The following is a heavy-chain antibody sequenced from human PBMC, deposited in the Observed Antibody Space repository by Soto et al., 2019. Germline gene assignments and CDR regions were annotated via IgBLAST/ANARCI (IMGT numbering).Heavy chain of an antibody. Sequence: QITLKESGPTLVRPTQTLTLTCTFSGFSLTTSGVGVGWIRQPPGKALEWLAVIYWDGDKRYSSSRKSRLTFTKDTSKNQVVLTMTNMDPVDTATYYCAHHPYYGLGSYSFDYWGQGTLGTVSS. J-gene: IGHJ4*02. CDR3: AHHPYYGLGSYSFDY. CDR1: GFSLTTSGVG. D-gene: IGHD3-10*01. V-gene: IGHV2-5*02. CDR2: IYWDGDK.